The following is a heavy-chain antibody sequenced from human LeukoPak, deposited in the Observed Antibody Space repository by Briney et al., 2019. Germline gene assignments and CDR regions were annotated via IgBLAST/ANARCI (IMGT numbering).Heavy chain of an antibody. V-gene: IGHV3-15*01. J-gene: IGHJ4*02. CDR1: GFTFSDAW. D-gene: IGHD2-21*01. Sequence: GGSLRLSCAASGFTFSDAWMIWVRQAPGKGLEWVARIKRKTQGGTTDYATPVKDRFTISRDESRNTLYLQTNSLQLDDTPVYYCSGHMTSAEYWGQGKLVTVSS. CDR2: IKRKTQGGTT. CDR3: SGHMTSAEY.